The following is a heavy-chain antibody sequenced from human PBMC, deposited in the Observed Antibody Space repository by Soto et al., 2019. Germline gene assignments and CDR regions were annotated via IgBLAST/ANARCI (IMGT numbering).Heavy chain of an antibody. Sequence: QVQLVESGGGVVQPGRSLRLSCAASGFSFRSYAMHWVRQAPGKGLEWVAVMSYDGSDKDYADSVKGRFTISRDNSKNTLYLQMSSLRAEDTAVYYGARARLDTAALEYWGQGTLVTVSS. J-gene: IGHJ4*02. CDR2: MSYDGSDK. V-gene: IGHV3-30-3*01. CDR1: GFSFRSYA. CDR3: ARARLDTAALEY. D-gene: IGHD3-16*01.